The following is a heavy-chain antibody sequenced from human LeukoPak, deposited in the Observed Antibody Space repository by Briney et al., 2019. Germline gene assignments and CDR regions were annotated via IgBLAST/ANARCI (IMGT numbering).Heavy chain of an antibody. CDR2: ISGSSGII. V-gene: IGHV3-48*01. CDR3: ARGLVVPAALDY. CDR1: GFTFNTYT. D-gene: IGHD2-2*01. Sequence: GGSLRLSCAASGFTFNTYTMNWVRQAPGKGLEWVSYISGSSGIIDYADSVRGRFTISRDNAKNSLYLQMNSLRAEDTAVYYCARGLVVPAALDYWGQGTLVTVSS. J-gene: IGHJ4*02.